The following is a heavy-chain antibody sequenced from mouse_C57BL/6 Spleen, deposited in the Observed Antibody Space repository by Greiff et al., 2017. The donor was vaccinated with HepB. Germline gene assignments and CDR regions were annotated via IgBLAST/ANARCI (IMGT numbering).Heavy chain of an antibody. CDR2: ISSVSSTI. V-gene: IGHV5-17*01. D-gene: IGHD1-1*01. J-gene: IGHJ4*01. CDR1: GFTFSDDG. CDR3: ARGPSWYGSSYPPMDY. Sequence: EVQLVESGGGLVKPGGSLKLSCAASGFTFSDDGMHWVRQAPEKGLEWVAYISSVSSTIYYAYTVKGRFTISRDTAKNTLFLEMTRLRSEDTAMYYCARGPSWYGSSYPPMDYWGQGTSVTVSS.